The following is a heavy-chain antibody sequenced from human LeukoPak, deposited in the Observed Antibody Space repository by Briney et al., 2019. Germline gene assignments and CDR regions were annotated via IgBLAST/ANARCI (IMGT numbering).Heavy chain of an antibody. CDR3: ASDPSSYNLYYYYYMDV. J-gene: IGHJ6*03. Sequence: GGSLRLSCAASGFTFSSYSMNWVRQAPGKGLEWVSSISSSSSYIYYADSVKGRFTISRDNAKNSLYLQMNSLRAEDTAVYYCASDPSSYNLYYYYYMDVWGKGTTVTISS. CDR2: ISSSSSYI. D-gene: IGHD6-6*01. CDR1: GFTFSSYS. V-gene: IGHV3-21*01.